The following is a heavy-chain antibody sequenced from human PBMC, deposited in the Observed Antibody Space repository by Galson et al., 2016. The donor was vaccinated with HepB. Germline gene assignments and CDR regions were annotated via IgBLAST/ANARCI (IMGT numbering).Heavy chain of an antibody. CDR3: ARRYRGSDGAENWFDP. CDR2: INAGNGDT. Sequence: SVKVSCKASGYNLASYALHWVRQAPGQSLEWMGWINAGNGDTKYSQKFQGRVTITRDTSANTAYMELSSLRSEDTAVYYCARRYRGSDGAENWFDPWGQGTLVIVSS. J-gene: IGHJ5*02. D-gene: IGHD1-26*01. CDR1: GYNLASYA. V-gene: IGHV1-3*01.